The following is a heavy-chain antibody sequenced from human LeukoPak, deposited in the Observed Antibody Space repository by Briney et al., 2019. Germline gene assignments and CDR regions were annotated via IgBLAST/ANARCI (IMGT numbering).Heavy chain of an antibody. V-gene: IGHV3-23*01. D-gene: IGHD6-19*01. CDR1: GFTFSSYA. Sequence: PGGSLRLSCAASGFTFSSYAMSWVRQARGKGLEWFSAISGGSGSSTYYADAVKGRFTISRDNSKTTLYLQINSLRAEDAAVYYCAKGSSSGWPYFFDDWGQGTLVTVSS. CDR2: ISGGSGSST. J-gene: IGHJ4*02. CDR3: AKGSSSGWPYFFDD.